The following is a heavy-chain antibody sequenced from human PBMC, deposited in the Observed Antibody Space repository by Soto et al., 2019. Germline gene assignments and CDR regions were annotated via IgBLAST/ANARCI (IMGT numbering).Heavy chain of an antibody. D-gene: IGHD1-26*01. CDR1: GYSFTSYW. J-gene: IGHJ4*02. CDR2: IYPADSET. CDR3: ARKLMSGGPGIVGATYGY. Sequence: GESLKISCKGSGYSFTSYWIAWVRQMPGKGLEWMGIIYPADSETRYSPSFQGQVTISVGKSISTAYLHWSSLKASDTAMYYCARKLMSGGPGIVGATYGYWGQGALVTVSS. V-gene: IGHV5-51*01.